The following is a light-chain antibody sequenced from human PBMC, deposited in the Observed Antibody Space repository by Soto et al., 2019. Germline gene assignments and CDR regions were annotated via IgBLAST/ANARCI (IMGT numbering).Light chain of an antibody. CDR3: CSYAGSSTYV. J-gene: IGLJ1*01. CDR2: EGS. CDR1: SSDVGNYDL. V-gene: IGLV2-23*01. Sequence: QSVLTHPASLSGSPGQSITISCTGTSSDVGNYDLVSWYQQLPGKAPKFILYEGSKRPSGVSNRFSGSKSGNTASLTISGLQAEDEADYYCCSYAGSSTYVFGTGTKVTVL.